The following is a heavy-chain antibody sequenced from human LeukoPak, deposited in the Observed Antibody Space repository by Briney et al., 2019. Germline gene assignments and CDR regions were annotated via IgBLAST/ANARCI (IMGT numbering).Heavy chain of an antibody. Sequence: SETLSLTCAVYGGSFSGYYWSWIRQLPGKGLEWIGEINHSGSTNYNPSLKSRVTISVDTSKNQFSLKLSSVTAADAAVYYCASSPMTTVINFDYWGQGTLVTVSS. CDR1: GGSFSGYY. CDR3: ASSPMTTVINFDY. V-gene: IGHV4-34*01. J-gene: IGHJ4*02. CDR2: INHSGST. D-gene: IGHD4-23*01.